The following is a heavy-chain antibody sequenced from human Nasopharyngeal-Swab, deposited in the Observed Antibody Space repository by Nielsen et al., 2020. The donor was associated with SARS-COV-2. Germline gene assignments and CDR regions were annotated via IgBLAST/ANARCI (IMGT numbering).Heavy chain of an antibody. CDR2: IYYSGST. Sequence: SETLSLTCTVSGGSISSYYWSWIRQPPGKGLEWIGYIYYSGSTNYNPSLKSRVTISVDTSKNQFSLKLSSVTAADTAVYYCARNSSTDYGDYQSDFDYWGQGTLVTVSS. V-gene: IGHV4-59*01. CDR3: ARNSSTDYGDYQSDFDY. CDR1: GGSISSYY. D-gene: IGHD4-17*01. J-gene: IGHJ4*02.